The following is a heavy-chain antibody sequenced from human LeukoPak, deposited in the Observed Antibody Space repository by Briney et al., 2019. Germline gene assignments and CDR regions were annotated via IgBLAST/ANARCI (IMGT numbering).Heavy chain of an antibody. CDR3: ARATTMIVVDFDY. CDR2: INPNSGGT. D-gene: IGHD3-22*01. CDR1: GYTFTGYY. J-gene: IGHJ4*02. V-gene: IGHV1-2*02. Sequence: ASVKVSCKASGYTFTGYYMHWVRQAPGQGLGWMGWINPNSGGTNYAQKFQGRVTMTRDTSISTAYMELSRLRSDDTAVYHCARATTMIVVDFDYWGQGTLVTVSS.